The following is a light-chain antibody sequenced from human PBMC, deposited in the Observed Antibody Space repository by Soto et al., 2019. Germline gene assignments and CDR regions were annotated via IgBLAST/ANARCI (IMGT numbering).Light chain of an antibody. CDR3: LLDFRYFWA. V-gene: IGKV1-6*01. CDR2: AAS. CDR1: QAIRTA. J-gene: IGKJ1*01. Sequence: AIQLTQSPSSLSASVGDRVTITCRASQAIRTALGWYQQRPGKVPKILIYAASTLQSGVPSRFRGSGSGTDFTLTISRLQPEDFETYYCLLDFRYFWAFGQGTKVDIK.